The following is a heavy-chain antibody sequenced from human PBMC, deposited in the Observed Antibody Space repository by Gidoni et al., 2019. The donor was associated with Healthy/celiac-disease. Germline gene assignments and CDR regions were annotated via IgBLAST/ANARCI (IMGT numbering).Heavy chain of an antibody. J-gene: IGHJ4*02. CDR1: GGSFSGYY. Sequence: QVQLQQWGAGLLKPLETLSLTCAVYGGSFSGYYWSWIRQPPGKGLEWIGEINHSGSTNYNPSLKSRVTISVDTSKNQFSLKLSSVTAADTAVYYCASPAVRGYSYGYYWGQGTLVTVSS. CDR2: INHSGST. CDR3: ASPAVRGYSYGYY. V-gene: IGHV4-34*01. D-gene: IGHD5-18*01.